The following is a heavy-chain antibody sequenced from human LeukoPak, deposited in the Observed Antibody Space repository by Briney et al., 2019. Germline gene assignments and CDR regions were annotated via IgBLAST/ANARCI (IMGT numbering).Heavy chain of an antibody. D-gene: IGHD3-10*01. CDR3: AKDHGMVRGDDYFDY. J-gene: IGHJ4*02. Sequence: GGSLRLSCAASGFTFSSYAMSWVRQAPGKGLEWVSAISGSGGSTYYADSVKGRFTISRENSKNTLYLQMNSLRAEDTAVYYCAKDHGMVRGDDYFDYWGQGTLVTVSS. V-gene: IGHV3-23*01. CDR1: GFTFSSYA. CDR2: ISGSGGST.